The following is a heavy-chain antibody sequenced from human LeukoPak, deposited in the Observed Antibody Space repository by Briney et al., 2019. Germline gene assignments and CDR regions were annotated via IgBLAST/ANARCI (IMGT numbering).Heavy chain of an antibody. Sequence: GGSLRLSCAVSGFTVTSNFMSWVRQAPGKGLEWVSVIYDRGDTYYADSVKGRFTVSRDTSKNTLYLQLNDLGAEDTAVYYCAGRRANTCNFCFVYWGQGTLVTVSS. J-gene: IGHJ4*02. CDR3: AGRRANTCNFCFVY. V-gene: IGHV3-66*02. CDR1: GFTVTSNF. D-gene: IGHD1-1*01. CDR2: IYDRGDT.